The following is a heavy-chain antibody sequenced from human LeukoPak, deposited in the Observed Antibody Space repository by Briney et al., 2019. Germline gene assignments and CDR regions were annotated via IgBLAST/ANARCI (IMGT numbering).Heavy chain of an antibody. D-gene: IGHD3-3*01. J-gene: IGHJ4*02. V-gene: IGHV3-23*01. CDR2: IRASGGST. CDR3: AKDDSPGKEWLEVIDY. Sequence: PGASLRLSWGASGFTFSSYAMYWVRQAPGKGLEWVSGIRASGGSTYYADSVKGRFTISRDNSKNTLYLQMNSLRDEDTAAYYCAKDDSPGKEWLEVIDYWGQGTLVTVSS. CDR1: GFTFSSYA.